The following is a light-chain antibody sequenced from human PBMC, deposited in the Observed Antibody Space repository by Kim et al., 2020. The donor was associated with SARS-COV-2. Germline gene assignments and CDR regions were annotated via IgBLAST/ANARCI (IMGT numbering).Light chain of an antibody. CDR1: KSISRS. CDR2: SAS. V-gene: IGKV1-39*01. CDR3: QQTDALRWT. Sequence: DTVSLTCRASKSISRSLNWYRQKPGKAAEVLIYSASTLERGVSSRFSGSGSGTDFTLTINSLQPEDFATDYCQQTDALRWTFGQGTKVDIK. J-gene: IGKJ1*01.